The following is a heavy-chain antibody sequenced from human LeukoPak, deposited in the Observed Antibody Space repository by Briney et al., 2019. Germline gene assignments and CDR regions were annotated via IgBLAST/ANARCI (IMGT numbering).Heavy chain of an antibody. D-gene: IGHD1-26*01. CDR1: GFTFINYA. CDR3: AREVGTPQAFDI. V-gene: IGHV3-23*01. Sequence: GGSLRLSCAASGFTFINYAMTWVRQAPGKGLEWVSALSGSGDSTFHADSVRGRFTISRDNAKNSLYLQMNSLKAEDTAIYYCAREVGTPQAFDIWGQGTMVTVSS. CDR2: LSGSGDST. J-gene: IGHJ3*02.